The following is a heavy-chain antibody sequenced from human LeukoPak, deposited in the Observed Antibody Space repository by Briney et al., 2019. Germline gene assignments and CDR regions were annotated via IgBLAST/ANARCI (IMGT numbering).Heavy chain of an antibody. CDR3: ARSLCFGESMLYGMDV. CDR2: IYHSGST. V-gene: IGHV4-30-2*01. Sequence: PSQTLSLTCAVSGGSISSGGYSWSWIRQPPGKGLEWIGYIYHSGSTYYNPSLKSRVTISVDRSKNQFSLKLSSVTAADTAVYYCARSLCFGESMLYGMDVWGQGTTVTVSS. CDR1: GGSISSGGYS. J-gene: IGHJ6*02. D-gene: IGHD3-10*01.